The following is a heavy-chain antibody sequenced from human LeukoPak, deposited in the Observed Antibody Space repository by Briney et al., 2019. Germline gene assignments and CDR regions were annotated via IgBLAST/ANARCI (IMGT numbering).Heavy chain of an antibody. D-gene: IGHD5-24*01. J-gene: IGHJ3*02. CDR1: GYTFTGYY. Sequence: ASVKVSCKASGYTFTGYYMHWVRQAPGQGLEWMGWINPNSGGTNYAQKFQGRVTMTRDTSISTAYMELSRLRSDDTAVYYCARDQSALEAFDIWGQGTMVTVSS. CDR3: ARDQSALEAFDI. CDR2: INPNSGGT. V-gene: IGHV1-2*02.